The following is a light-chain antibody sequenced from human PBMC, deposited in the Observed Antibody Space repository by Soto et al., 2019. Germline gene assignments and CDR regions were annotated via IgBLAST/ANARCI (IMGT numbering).Light chain of an antibody. CDR3: QQRNNWPIT. CDR1: QSISTY. CDR2: DAS. Sequence: EIVLTQSPAILSLSPGERATLSCRASQSISTYLAWYQQKPGQAPRLLIYDASNRATGIPARFSGSGSGTXXXLXISXLEPXDFAVYYCQQRNNWPITFGQGTRLEIK. V-gene: IGKV3-11*01. J-gene: IGKJ5*01.